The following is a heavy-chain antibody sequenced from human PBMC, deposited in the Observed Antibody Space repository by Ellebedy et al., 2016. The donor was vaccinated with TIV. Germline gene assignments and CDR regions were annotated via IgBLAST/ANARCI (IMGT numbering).Heavy chain of an antibody. CDR3: AKENGLYGDYDGGHFDY. Sequence: GESLKISXAASGFIFNNCGMHWVRQAPGKGLEWVAVISYDGSNKYYADSVKGRVTISRDNFKNTLYLQMNYLRVEDTAVYYCAKENGLYGDYDGGHFDYWGQGTLVTVSS. J-gene: IGHJ4*02. CDR2: ISYDGSNK. CDR1: GFIFNNCG. D-gene: IGHD4-17*01. V-gene: IGHV3-30*18.